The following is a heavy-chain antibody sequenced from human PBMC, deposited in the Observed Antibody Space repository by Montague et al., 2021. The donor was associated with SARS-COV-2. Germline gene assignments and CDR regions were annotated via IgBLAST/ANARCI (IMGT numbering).Heavy chain of an antibody. V-gene: IGHV4-34*01. CDR2: IKHAKNT. Sequence: SETLSLTCTVYGVADRRRRWAEHRYELQSPLDFVWRIKHAKNTSYNPSLKSRVTLSKDTSKNQFSLKLQSLTAADTAVYYCARGQVTISGVLIFIPSAGPLDVWGQGTLVTVSS. CDR3: ARGQVTISGVLIFIPSAGPLDV. J-gene: IGHJ3*01. D-gene: IGHD3-3*01. CDR1: GVADRRRR.